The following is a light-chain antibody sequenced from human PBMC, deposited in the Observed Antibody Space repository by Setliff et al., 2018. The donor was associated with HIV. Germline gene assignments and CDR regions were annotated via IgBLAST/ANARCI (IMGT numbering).Light chain of an antibody. CDR1: SSNIGVNV. CDR2: NNY. J-gene: IGLJ1*01. CDR3: AVWDNALKGYV. V-gene: IGLV1-44*01. Sequence: QSVLGQPPSASGTPGQRVTISCSGSSSNIGVNVVNWYQHLPGTSPKLLIYNNYQRPSGVPDRFSGSKSGSSGSLAISGLQSEDEADYCCAVWDNALKGYVFGTGTKVTVL.